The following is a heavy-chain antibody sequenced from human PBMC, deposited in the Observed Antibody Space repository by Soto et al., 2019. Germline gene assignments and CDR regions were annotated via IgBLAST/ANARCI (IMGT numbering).Heavy chain of an antibody. CDR3: AREFTYYVSSDRYLDY. D-gene: IGHD3-16*01. CDR1: GHSASGNSAA. J-gene: IGHJ4*02. CDR2: TYYRSRWDN. V-gene: IGHV6-1*01. Sequence: HTLSFTCASSGHSASGNSAARHWTRHSPSRGLECMLRTYYRSRWDNEYAVIVTRRITVSPYTSKNQFSLHLNSVTPEDTAVYYCAREFTYYVSSDRYLDYLGQGALVTVYS.